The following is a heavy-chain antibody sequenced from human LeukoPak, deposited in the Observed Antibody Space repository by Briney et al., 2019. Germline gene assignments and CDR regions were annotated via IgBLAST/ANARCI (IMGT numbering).Heavy chain of an antibody. CDR3: ASTLAVAGRLTSAPFDY. J-gene: IGHJ4*02. Sequence: SETLSLTCAVSGGSISSGGYSWSWIRQPPGKGLEWIGYIYHSGSTYYNPSLKSRVTISLDTSKNQFSLKLSSVTAADTAVYYCASTLAVAGRLTSAPFDYWGQGTLVTVSS. D-gene: IGHD6-19*01. CDR1: GGSISSGGYS. V-gene: IGHV4-30-2*01. CDR2: IYHSGST.